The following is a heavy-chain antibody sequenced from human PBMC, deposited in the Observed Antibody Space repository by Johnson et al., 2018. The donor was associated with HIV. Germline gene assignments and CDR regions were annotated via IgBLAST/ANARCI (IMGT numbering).Heavy chain of an antibody. CDR1: GFTFGDYA. J-gene: IGHJ3*02. V-gene: IGHV3-23*04. D-gene: IGHD6-6*01. CDR2: ISGSGGST. CDR3: ARVYSSSSAHAFDI. Sequence: VQLVESGGGLVQPGRSLRLSCTASGFTFGDYAMSWVRQAPGKGLEWVSAISGSGGSTYYADSVKGRFTISRDNSKNTLYLQMNSLRAEDTAVYYCARVYSSSSAHAFDIWGQGTMVTVSS.